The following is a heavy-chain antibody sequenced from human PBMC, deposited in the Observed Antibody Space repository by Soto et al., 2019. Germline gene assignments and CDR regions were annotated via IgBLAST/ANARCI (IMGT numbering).Heavy chain of an antibody. D-gene: IGHD2-8*01. CDR2: ISGSGFKK. CDR3: ATNHGVELVPLATVDWFDP. J-gene: IGHJ5*01. V-gene: IGHV3-23*01. Sequence: GGSLRLSCAASGFTFDNFGMSWVRQAPGKGLEWISSISGSGFKKYYADSVKGRFTISRDNSKSTLYLQLNNLSAEDTAVYYCATNHGVELVPLATVDWFDPWGQGTVVTVSS. CDR1: GFTFDNFG.